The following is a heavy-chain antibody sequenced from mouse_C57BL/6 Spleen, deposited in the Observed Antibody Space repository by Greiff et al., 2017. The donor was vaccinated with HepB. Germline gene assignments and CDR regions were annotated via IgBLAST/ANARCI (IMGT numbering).Heavy chain of an antibody. V-gene: IGHV5-4*01. D-gene: IGHD4-1*02. CDR2: ISDGGSYT. CDR1: GFTFSSYA. CDR3: ARSTLFAY. J-gene: IGHJ3*01. Sequence: RVESGGGLVKPGGSLKLSCAASGFTFSSYAMSWVRQTPEKRLEWVATISDGGSYTYYPDNVKGRFTISRDNAKNNLYLQMSHLKSEDTAMYYCARSTLFAYWGQGTLVTVSA.